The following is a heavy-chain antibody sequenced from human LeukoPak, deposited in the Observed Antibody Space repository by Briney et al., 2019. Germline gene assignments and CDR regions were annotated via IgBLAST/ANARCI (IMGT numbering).Heavy chain of an antibody. CDR3: ARHQQIERMRYLDL. J-gene: IGHJ2*01. CDR1: GYSFPSYW. Sequence: PGESLKISCKGSGYSFPSYWIAWVRQMPGKGLEWMGIINPAASDTRYSPSFQGQVTISADKSISTAYLQWSSLKASDNAMYYCARHQQIERMRYLDLWGRGTLVTVSS. D-gene: IGHD1/OR15-1a*01. V-gene: IGHV5-51*01. CDR2: INPAASDT.